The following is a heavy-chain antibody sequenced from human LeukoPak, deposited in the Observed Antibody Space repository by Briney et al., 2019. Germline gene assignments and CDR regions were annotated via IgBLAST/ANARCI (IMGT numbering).Heavy chain of an antibody. CDR2: ISSSGSTI. CDR3: GRGSSGYSDSEIDY. Sequence: PGGSLRLSCAASGFTFSSYEMNWVRQAPGKGLEWVSYISSSGSTIYYADSVKGRFTISRDNAKNSLYLQMNSLRAEDTAVYYCGRGSSGYSDSEIDYWGQGTLVTVSS. V-gene: IGHV3-48*03. D-gene: IGHD3-22*01. CDR1: GFTFSSYE. J-gene: IGHJ4*02.